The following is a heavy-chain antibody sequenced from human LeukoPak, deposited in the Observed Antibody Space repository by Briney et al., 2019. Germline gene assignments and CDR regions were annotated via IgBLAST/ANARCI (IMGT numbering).Heavy chain of an antibody. D-gene: IGHD6-13*01. V-gene: IGHV4-59*08. CDR3: ARLEGIAAAGGYFDY. J-gene: IGHJ4*02. CDR2: IYYSGST. Sequence: SETLSLTCTVSGGSLSSYYWSWLRQPPGKGLEWIGYIYYSGSTNYNPSLKSRVTISVDTSKNQFSLKLSSVTAADTAVYYCARLEGIAAAGGYFDYWGQGTLVTVSS. CDR1: GGSLSSYY.